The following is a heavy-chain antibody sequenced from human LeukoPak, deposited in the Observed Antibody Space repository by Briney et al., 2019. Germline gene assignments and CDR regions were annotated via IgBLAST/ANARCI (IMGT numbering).Heavy chain of an antibody. CDR1: GFTFSKYW. Sequence: GGPLRLSCAASGFTFSKYWMHWVRQAPGKGLVWVSRINDDGNSTTYADSVKGRFTISRDNAKNTLYLQMNSLRAEDTAVYYCARPPYSSGSFDLWGRGTLVTVSS. V-gene: IGHV3-74*01. CDR2: INDDGNST. CDR3: ARPPYSSGSFDL. D-gene: IGHD6-19*01. J-gene: IGHJ2*01.